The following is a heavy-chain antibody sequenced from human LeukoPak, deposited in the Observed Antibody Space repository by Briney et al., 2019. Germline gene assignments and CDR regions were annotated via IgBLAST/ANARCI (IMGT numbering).Heavy chain of an antibody. CDR2: IYSGGST. D-gene: IGHD4-17*01. V-gene: IGHV3-66*01. CDR3: ASGTRGTVTFDY. Sequence: GGSLRLSCAASGFTFSTYWMSWVRQAPGKGLEWVSVIYSGGSTYYADSVKGRFTISRDNSKNTLYLQMNSLRAEDTAVYYCASGTRGTVTFDYWGQGTLVTVSS. J-gene: IGHJ4*02. CDR1: GFTFSTYW.